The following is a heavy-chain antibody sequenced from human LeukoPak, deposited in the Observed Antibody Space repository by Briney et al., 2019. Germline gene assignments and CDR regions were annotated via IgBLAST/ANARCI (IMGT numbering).Heavy chain of an antibody. CDR1: GFTFSSYW. D-gene: IGHD3-10*01. CDR2: IKHDGSEK. V-gene: IGHV3-7*01. Sequence: PGGSLRLSCAASGFTFSSYWMSWVRQAPGKGLEWVANIKHDGSEKYYVDSVKGRFTISRDNAKNSLYLQMNSLRAEDAAVYYCARRLGLGFGEYSNNWFDPWGQGTLVTVSS. J-gene: IGHJ5*02. CDR3: ARRLGLGFGEYSNNWFDP.